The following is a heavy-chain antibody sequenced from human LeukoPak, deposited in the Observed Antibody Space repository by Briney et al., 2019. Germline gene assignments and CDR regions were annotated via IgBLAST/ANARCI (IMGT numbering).Heavy chain of an antibody. CDR1: GGSISSYY. Sequence: SETLSLTCTVSGGSISSYYWSWIRQPPGKGLEWIGYIYYSGSTNYNPSLKSRVTISVDTSKNQFSLKLSSVTAADTAVYYCARVASSSWYYFDYWGQETLVTVSS. J-gene: IGHJ4*02. V-gene: IGHV4-59*01. D-gene: IGHD6-13*01. CDR2: IYYSGST. CDR3: ARVASSSWYYFDY.